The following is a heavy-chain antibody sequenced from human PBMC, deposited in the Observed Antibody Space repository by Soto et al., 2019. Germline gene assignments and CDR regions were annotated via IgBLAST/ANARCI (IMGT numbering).Heavy chain of an antibody. CDR2: ISGSGGST. CDR3: AKPPGLGLTTIFGVVVRGYYFDY. CDR1: GVTFSSYA. D-gene: IGHD3-3*01. J-gene: IGHJ4*02. Sequence: HPGGSLRLSCAASGVTFSSYAMSWVRQAPGKGLXWVSXISGSGGSTYYADSVKGRFTISRDNSKNTLYLQMNSLRAEDTAVYYCAKPPGLGLTTIFGVVVRGYYFDYWGQGTLVTVSS. V-gene: IGHV3-23*01.